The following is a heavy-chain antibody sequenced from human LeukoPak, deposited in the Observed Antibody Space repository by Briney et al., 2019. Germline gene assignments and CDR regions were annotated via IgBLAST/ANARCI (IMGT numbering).Heavy chain of an antibody. D-gene: IGHD3-10*01. J-gene: IGHJ5*02. CDR1: GASVNNHY. Sequence: SETLSLTCTVSGASVNNHYWDWIRQPAVNGLEWIGRVHVSGTTNYNPSLKSRATMSVDTSKNQFSLKLSCVTAAETAVYYCARDAHWFPHYNWFDPWGQGTLVTVSS. CDR2: VHVSGTT. V-gene: IGHV4-4*07. CDR3: ARDAHWFPHYNWFDP.